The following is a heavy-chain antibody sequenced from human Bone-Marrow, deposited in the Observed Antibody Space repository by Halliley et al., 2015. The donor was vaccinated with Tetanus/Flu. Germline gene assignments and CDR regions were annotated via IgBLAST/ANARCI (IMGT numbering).Heavy chain of an antibody. CDR3: VRGPLERSFDY. Sequence: TLSLTCSVSNASMNNYYWSWIRQPPGKGLEWIGYIYYSGDTYYNPSLKSRVTISVDTAKNQFSLKLRSVIAAAPAVYYCVRGPLERSFDYWGQGSLVSVSS. CDR2: IYYSGDT. J-gene: IGHJ4*02. V-gene: IGHV4-59*01. CDR1: NASMNNYY.